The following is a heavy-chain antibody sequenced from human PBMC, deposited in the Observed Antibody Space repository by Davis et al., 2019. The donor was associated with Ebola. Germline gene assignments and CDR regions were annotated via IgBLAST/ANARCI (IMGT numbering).Heavy chain of an antibody. V-gene: IGHV3-74*01. CDR1: GFTFSRAW. J-gene: IGHJ4*02. CDR3: ARSSYQPDY. Sequence: PGGSLRLSCAASGFTFSRAWMHWVRHAPGKGLVWVSRINPDGSFTDYADSVKGRFSISRDSTSNTLYLQMNGLRAEDTAVYYCARSSYQPDYWGQGTLVTVSS. CDR2: INPDGSFT. D-gene: IGHD2-2*01.